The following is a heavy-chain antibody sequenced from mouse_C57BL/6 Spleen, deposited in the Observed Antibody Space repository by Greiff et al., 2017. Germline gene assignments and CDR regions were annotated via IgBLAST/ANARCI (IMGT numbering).Heavy chain of an antibody. CDR1: GFTFSDYG. CDR3: ARLRRGYYYAMDY. V-gene: IGHV5-17*01. CDR2: ISSGSSTI. D-gene: IGHD2-4*01. J-gene: IGHJ4*01. Sequence: EVHLVESGGGLVKPGGSLKLSCAASGFTFSDYGMHWVRQAPEKGLERVAYISSGSSTIYYADTVKGRFTISRDNAKNTLFLQMTSLRSEDTAMYYCARLRRGYYYAMDYWGQGTSVTVSS.